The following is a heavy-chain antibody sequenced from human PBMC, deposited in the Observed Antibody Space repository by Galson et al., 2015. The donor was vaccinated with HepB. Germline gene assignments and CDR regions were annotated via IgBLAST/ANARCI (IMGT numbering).Heavy chain of an antibody. D-gene: IGHD6-19*01. Sequence: SVKVSCKASGYTFTSYAMHWVRQAPGQRLEWMGWINAGNGNTKYSQKFQGRVTITRDTSASTAYMELSSLRSEDTAVYYCARELRTKTTHPKGWLVPFDYWGQGTLVTVSS. CDR2: INAGNGNT. CDR1: GYTFTSYA. CDR3: ARELRTKTTHPKGWLVPFDY. V-gene: IGHV1-3*01. J-gene: IGHJ4*02.